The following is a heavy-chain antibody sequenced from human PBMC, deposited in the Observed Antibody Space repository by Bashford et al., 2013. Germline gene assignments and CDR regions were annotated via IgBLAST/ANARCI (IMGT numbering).Heavy chain of an antibody. CDR3: ARDSSGTRVFVFDI. V-gene: IGHV3-23*01. Sequence: VRQAPGKGLEWVSAISGGGYSTYYADSVKGRFTISRDNSKNTLYLQMNSLRAEDTAVYYCARDSSGTRVFVFDIWGHGTMVTVSS. D-gene: IGHD6-6*01. J-gene: IGHJ3*02. CDR2: ISGGGYST.